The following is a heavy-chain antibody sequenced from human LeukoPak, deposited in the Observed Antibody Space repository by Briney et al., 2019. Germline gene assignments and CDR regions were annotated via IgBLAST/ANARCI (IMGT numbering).Heavy chain of an antibody. Sequence: SETLSLTCTVSGGSISSSSYYWGWIRPPPGKALEWIGSIYYSGSTYYNPSLKSRVTISVDTSKNQFSLKLSSVTAADTAVYYCARRHYDSSGYFWGQGTLVTVSS. CDR1: GGSISSSSYY. J-gene: IGHJ4*02. CDR3: ARRHYDSSGYF. D-gene: IGHD3-22*01. V-gene: IGHV4-39*01. CDR2: IYYSGST.